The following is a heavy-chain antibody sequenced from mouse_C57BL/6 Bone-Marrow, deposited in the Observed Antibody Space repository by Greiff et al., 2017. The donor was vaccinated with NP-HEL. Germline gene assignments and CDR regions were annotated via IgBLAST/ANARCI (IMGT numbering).Heavy chain of an antibody. CDR1: GYTFTSYW. Sequence: QVQLQQPGAELVKPGASVKMSCKASGYTFTSYWITWVKQRPGQGLEWIGDIYPGSGSTNYNEKFKSKATLTVDTSSSTAYMQLSSLTSEDSAVYYWAKSTTIVATKGYYAMDYWGQGTSVTVSS. CDR2: IYPGSGST. D-gene: IGHD1-1*01. J-gene: IGHJ4*01. CDR3: AKSTTIVATKGYYAMDY. V-gene: IGHV1-55*01.